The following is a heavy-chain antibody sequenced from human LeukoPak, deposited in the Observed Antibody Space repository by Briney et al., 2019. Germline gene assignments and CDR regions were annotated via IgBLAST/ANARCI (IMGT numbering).Heavy chain of an antibody. CDR3: AKVPPSDVGFDY. CDR2: ISYDGSNK. D-gene: IGHD1-26*01. V-gene: IGHV3-30*04. J-gene: IGHJ4*02. CDR1: GFTFSRYP. Sequence: GGSLRLSCAASGFTFSRYPMHWVRQAPGKGLEWVAVISYDGSNKYYADSVKGRFTISRDNSKNTLYLQMNSLRAEDTAVYYCAKVPPSDVGFDYWGQGTLVTVSS.